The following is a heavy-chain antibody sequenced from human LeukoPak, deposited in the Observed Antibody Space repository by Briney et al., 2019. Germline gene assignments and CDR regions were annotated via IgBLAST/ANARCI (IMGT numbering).Heavy chain of an antibody. CDR2: IWYDGSNK. CDR3: ARDLGSWYWFDP. CDR1: GFTFSTYG. V-gene: IGHV3-33*08. Sequence: GGSLRLSCAASGFTFSTYGMHWVRQAPGKGLEWVAVIWYDGSNKYHADSVKGRFTISRDNSKNTLYLQMNSLRVEDTAVYYCARDLGSWYWFDPWGQGTLVTVSS. J-gene: IGHJ5*02. D-gene: IGHD6-13*01.